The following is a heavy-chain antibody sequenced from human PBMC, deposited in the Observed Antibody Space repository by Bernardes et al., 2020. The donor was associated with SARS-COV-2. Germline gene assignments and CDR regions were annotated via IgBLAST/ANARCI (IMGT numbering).Heavy chain of an antibody. CDR2: IYYSGST. CDR3: ARRRLQGYIDY. CDR1: GGSISSGGYY. Sequence: SETLSLTCTVSGGSISSGGYYWSWIRQHPGKGLEWIGYIYYSGSTYYNPSLKSRVTISVDTSKNQFSLKLSSVTAADTAVYYCARRRLQGYIDYWGQGTLVTVSS. V-gene: IGHV4-31*03. D-gene: IGHD4-4*01. J-gene: IGHJ4*02.